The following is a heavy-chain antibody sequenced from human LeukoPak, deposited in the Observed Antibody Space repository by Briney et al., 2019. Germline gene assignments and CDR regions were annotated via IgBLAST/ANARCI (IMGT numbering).Heavy chain of an antibody. CDR2: ISYDGSNK. J-gene: IGHJ4*02. CDR1: IFTFSRYG. V-gene: IGHV3-30*18. Sequence: PGGSQRLFCAASIFTFSRYGMQWVRQAPGKGLEWVTVISYDGSNKYYADSVKRRFTISRDNSKYTLYLQMNSLRAEDTAVYYCAKDLYGDYGYWGQGTLVTVSS. CDR3: AKDLYGDYGY. D-gene: IGHD4-17*01.